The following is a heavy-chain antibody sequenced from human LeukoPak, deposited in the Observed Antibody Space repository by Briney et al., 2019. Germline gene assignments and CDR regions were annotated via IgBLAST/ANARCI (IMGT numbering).Heavy chain of an antibody. V-gene: IGHV3-7*03. Sequence: GGSLRLSCAASGFTLSNHWMTWVRQVPGRGPEWVANVNRDGSETYYLDSVKGRFTISKDNAKNSLYLQMNSLRAEDTALYHCARNNGMDVWGQGATVIVSS. CDR2: VNRDGSET. CDR1: GFTLSNHW. CDR3: ARNNGMDV. J-gene: IGHJ6*02.